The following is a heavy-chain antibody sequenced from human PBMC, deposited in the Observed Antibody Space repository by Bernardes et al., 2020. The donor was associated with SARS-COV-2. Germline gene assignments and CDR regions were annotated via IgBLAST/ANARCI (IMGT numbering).Heavy chain of an antibody. Sequence: GWSLRLSCAASGFTFSSYGMHWVRQAPGKGLEWVAVIWYDGSNKYYADSVMGRFTISRDNSKNTLFLQMNSLRAEDTAVYYCARGPTALVWFGESNWFDSWGQGTLVTVSS. CDR2: IWYDGSNK. V-gene: IGHV3-33*01. D-gene: IGHD3-10*01. J-gene: IGHJ5*01. CDR1: GFTFSSYG. CDR3: ARGPTALVWFGESNWFDS.